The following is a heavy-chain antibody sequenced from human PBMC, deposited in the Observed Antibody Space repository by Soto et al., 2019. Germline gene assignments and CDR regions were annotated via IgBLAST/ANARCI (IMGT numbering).Heavy chain of an antibody. CDR2: IKQDGSEK. Sequence: LRLSCAASGFTFSSYWMSWVRQAPGKGLEWVANIKQDGSEKYYVDSVKGRFTISRDNAKNSLYLQMNSLRAEDTAVYYCARDHRITIFGVVNYYGMDVWGQGTTVTVSS. V-gene: IGHV3-7*05. CDR1: GFTFSSYW. CDR3: ARDHRITIFGVVNYYGMDV. D-gene: IGHD3-3*01. J-gene: IGHJ6*02.